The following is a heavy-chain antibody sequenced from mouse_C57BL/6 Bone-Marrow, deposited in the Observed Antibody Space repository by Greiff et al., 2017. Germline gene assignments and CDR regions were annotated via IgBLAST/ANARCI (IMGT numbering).Heavy chain of an antibody. D-gene: IGHD2-4*01. CDR1: GYTFTSYW. CDR2: IYPGSGST. J-gene: IGHJ2*01. CDR3: ARGSYDCDVDY. Sequence: QVQLKQPGAELVKPGASVKMSCKASGYTFTSYWITWVKQRPGQGLEWIGDIYPGSGSTNYNEKFKSKATLTVDTSSSTAYMQLSSLTSEDSAVYYCARGSYDCDVDYWGQGTTLTVSS. V-gene: IGHV1-55*01.